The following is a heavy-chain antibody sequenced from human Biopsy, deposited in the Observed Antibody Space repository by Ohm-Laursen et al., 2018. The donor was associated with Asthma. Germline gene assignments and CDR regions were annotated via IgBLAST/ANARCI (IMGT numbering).Heavy chain of an antibody. CDR3: ATLSWYASQY. D-gene: IGHD2-2*01. CDR1: GFTFSGSW. CDR2: IKPDGSQT. J-gene: IGHJ4*02. Sequence: SLRLSCTASGFTFSGSWMIWVRQAPGKGLQWLAFIKPDGSQTYYADSVEGRFSISRDNSKNSLYPQMSSLGGEDTAIYYCATLSWYASQYWGQGTLVTVSS. V-gene: IGHV3-7*01.